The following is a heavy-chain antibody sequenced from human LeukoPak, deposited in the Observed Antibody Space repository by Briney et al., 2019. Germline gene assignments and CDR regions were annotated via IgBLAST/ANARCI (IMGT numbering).Heavy chain of an antibody. V-gene: IGHV3-23*01. D-gene: IGHD2-15*01. CDR2: TSSSGGTT. J-gene: IGHJ4*02. CDR1: GFTFSNYA. CDR3: AKELAGGVVLVYFDY. Sequence: GGSLRLSCAASGFTFSNYAMSRVRQAPGKGLEWVSGTSSSGGTTYYADSVKGRFTISRDNSKDTLYLQMNSLRAEDTAVYYCAKELAGGVVLVYFDYWGQGTLVTVSS.